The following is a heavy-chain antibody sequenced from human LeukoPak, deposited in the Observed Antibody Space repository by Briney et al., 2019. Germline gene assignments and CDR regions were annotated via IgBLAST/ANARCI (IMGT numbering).Heavy chain of an antibody. CDR3: ARIPVGGTMVRGVRD. Sequence: SGTLSLTCAVSGGSISSSNWWSWVRQPPGKGLEWIGEIYHSGSTNYNPSLKSRVTISVDKSKNQFSLKLSSVTAADTAVYYCARIPVGGTMVRGVRDWGQRTLVTVSS. CDR1: GGSISSSNW. D-gene: IGHD3-10*01. CDR2: IYHSGST. V-gene: IGHV4-4*02. J-gene: IGHJ4*02.